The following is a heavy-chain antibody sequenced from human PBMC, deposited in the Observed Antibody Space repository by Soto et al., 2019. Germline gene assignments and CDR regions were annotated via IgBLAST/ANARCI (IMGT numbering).Heavy chain of an antibody. J-gene: IGHJ4*02. V-gene: IGHV3-30*18. CDR2: ISYDGSNK. CDR3: AKDGRRYSSSSQGYFDY. D-gene: IGHD6-6*01. CDR1: GFTFSSYG. Sequence: QVQLVESGGGVVQPGRSLRLSCAASGFTFSSYGMHWVRQAPGKGLELVAVISYDGSNKYYADSVKGRFTISRDNSKNTLYLQMNSLRAEDTAVYYCAKDGRRYSSSSQGYFDYWGQGTLVTVSS.